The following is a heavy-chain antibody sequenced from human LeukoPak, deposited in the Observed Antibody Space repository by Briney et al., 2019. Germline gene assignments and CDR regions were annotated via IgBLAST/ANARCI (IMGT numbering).Heavy chain of an antibody. CDR1: GGTFSSYA. CDR2: IIPIFGTA. V-gene: IGHV1-69*05. J-gene: IGHJ4*02. D-gene: IGHD3-22*01. Sequence: SVKVSCKASGGTFSSYAISWVRQAPGQGLEWMGGIIPIFGTANYAQKFQGRVTITTDESTSTAYMELSSLRSEDTAVYYCACYYDSSGAPFDYWGQGTLVTVSS. CDR3: ACYYDSSGAPFDY.